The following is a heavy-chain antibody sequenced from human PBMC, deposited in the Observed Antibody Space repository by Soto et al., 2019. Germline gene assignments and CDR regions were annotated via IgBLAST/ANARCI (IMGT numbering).Heavy chain of an antibody. Sequence: QVQLQESGSGLVKPSQTLSLTCAVSGGSMRSGDYSWSWIRQPPGKGLEWIGYIYYSGNTYYNPSLKSRVTISVDRSRNQFSLKLTSVTAAETAVYYCARAAGNHYGSGSIFDYWGQGILVTVSS. J-gene: IGHJ4*02. CDR2: IYYSGNT. CDR3: ARAAGNHYGSGSIFDY. D-gene: IGHD3-10*01. V-gene: IGHV4-30-2*01. CDR1: GGSMRSGDYS.